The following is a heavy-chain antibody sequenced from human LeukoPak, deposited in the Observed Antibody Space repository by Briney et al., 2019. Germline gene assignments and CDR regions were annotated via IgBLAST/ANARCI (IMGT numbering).Heavy chain of an antibody. CDR3: ARETLGERYFDY. J-gene: IGHJ4*02. V-gene: IGHV4-31*02. Sequence: LRLSCAASGFTFSSYAMSWVRQAPGKGLEWIGYIYYSGSTYYNPSLKSRVTISVDTSKNQFSLKLSSVTAADTAVYYCARETLGERYFDYWGQGTLVTVSS. CDR1: GFTFSSYA. CDR2: IYYSGST. D-gene: IGHD3-16*01.